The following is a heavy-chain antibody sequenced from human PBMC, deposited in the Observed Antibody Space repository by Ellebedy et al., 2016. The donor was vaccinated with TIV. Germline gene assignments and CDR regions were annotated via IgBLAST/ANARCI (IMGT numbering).Heavy chain of an antibody. J-gene: IGHJ4*02. Sequence: GESLKISCAASGITVSAYWMHWVRQAPGKGLEWVSRIANDGSGTSYAESVKGRFIISRDSAKNTLYLQMNSLRSEDTAVYYCATIDKYWGQGTLVTVSS. CDR2: IANDGSGT. CDR1: GITVSAYW. CDR3: ATIDKY. V-gene: IGHV3-74*01.